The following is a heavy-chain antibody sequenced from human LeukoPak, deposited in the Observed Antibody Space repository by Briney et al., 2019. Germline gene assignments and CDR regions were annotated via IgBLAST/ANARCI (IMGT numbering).Heavy chain of an antibody. V-gene: IGHV3-21*01. CDR1: GFTFSSYS. Sequence: GGSLRPSCAASGFTFSSYSMNWVRQAPGKGLEWVSSISSSSSYIYYADSVKGRFTISRDNAKNSLYLQMNSLRAEDTAVYYCARDENGDYFDYWGQGTLVTVSS. CDR3: ARDENGDYFDY. CDR2: ISSSSSYI. D-gene: IGHD4-17*01. J-gene: IGHJ4*02.